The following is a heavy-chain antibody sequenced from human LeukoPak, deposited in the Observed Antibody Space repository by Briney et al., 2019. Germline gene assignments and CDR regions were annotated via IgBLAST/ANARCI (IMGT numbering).Heavy chain of an antibody. V-gene: IGHV4-34*01. CDR1: GGSFSGYC. J-gene: IGHJ4*02. CDR2: VNHSGST. CDR3: ASLGENYFDY. Sequence: SETLSLTCAVYGGSFSGYCWSWIRQPPGKGLEWIGEVNHSGSTNYNPSLKSRVTISVDTSKNQFSLKLSSVTAADTAVYYCASLGENYFDYWGQGTLVTVSS.